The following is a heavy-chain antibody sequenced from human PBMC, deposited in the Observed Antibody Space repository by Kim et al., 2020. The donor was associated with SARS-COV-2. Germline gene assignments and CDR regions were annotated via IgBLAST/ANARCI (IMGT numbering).Heavy chain of an antibody. V-gene: IGHV4-34*01. CDR3: ARGRGYSYGYYYFDY. J-gene: IGHJ4*02. Sequence: RSLKSRVTISVDTSKNQFSLKLSSVTAADTAVYYCARGRGYSYGYYYFDYWGQGTLVTVSS. D-gene: IGHD5-18*01.